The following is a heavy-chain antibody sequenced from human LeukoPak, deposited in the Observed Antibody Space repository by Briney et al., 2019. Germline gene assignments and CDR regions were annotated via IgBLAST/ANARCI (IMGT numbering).Heavy chain of an antibody. D-gene: IGHD3-10*01. Sequence: GGSLRLSCAASGFTFSDYWMSWVRQAPGKGLEWVAIIKEDGSQKYYVDSVKGRFTLSRDNSKNSLTLQLNSLRAEDTALYYCVRDCYGSGSYYSYFDYWGQGILVTVSS. V-gene: IGHV3-7*01. J-gene: IGHJ4*02. CDR1: GFTFSDYW. CDR2: IKEDGSQK. CDR3: VRDCYGSGSYYSYFDY.